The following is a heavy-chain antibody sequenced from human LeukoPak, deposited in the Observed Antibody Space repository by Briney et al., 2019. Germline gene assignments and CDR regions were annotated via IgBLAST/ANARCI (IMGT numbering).Heavy chain of an antibody. Sequence: SETLSLTCTVSGGSISSYCWSWIRQPAGKGLEWIGRIYTSGSTNYNPSLKSRVTMSVDTSKNQFSLKLSSVTAADTAVYYCARDISEELSYGTYYYYGMDVWGQGTTVTVSS. CDR1: GGSISSYC. V-gene: IGHV4-4*07. CDR2: IYTSGST. J-gene: IGHJ6*02. CDR3: ARDISEELSYGTYYYYGMDV. D-gene: IGHD5-18*01.